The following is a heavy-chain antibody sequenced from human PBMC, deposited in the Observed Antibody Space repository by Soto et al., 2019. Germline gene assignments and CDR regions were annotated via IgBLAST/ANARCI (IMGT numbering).Heavy chain of an antibody. J-gene: IGHJ5*01. CDR1: GYTFTIYA. V-gene: IGHV1-3*04. Sequence: QVQLVQTGAEVKKPGASVRVSCRTSGYTFTIYAIHWVRQAPGQGLEWMASSNIGNGKTKYSQKFQGRVTVSRDTSASTAYRELSSLRSEDTAVDYCAREPLCGGVCYDDWLDSWGQGTLVTVSS. CDR3: AREPLCGGVCYDDWLDS. CDR2: SNIGNGKT. D-gene: IGHD2-21*02.